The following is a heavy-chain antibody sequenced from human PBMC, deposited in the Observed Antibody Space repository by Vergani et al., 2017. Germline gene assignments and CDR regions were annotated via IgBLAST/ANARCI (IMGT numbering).Heavy chain of an antibody. CDR2: ISAYNGNT. CDR3: ARDLGDGYNFDY. CDR1: GGTFSSYA. V-gene: IGHV1-18*01. D-gene: IGHD5-24*01. Sequence: QVQLVQSGAEVKKPGSSVKVSCKASGGTFSSYAISWVRQAPGQGLEWMGWISAYNGNTNYAQKLQGRVTMTTDTSTSTAYMELRSLRADDTAVYYCARDLGDGYNFDYWGQGTLVTVSS. J-gene: IGHJ4*02.